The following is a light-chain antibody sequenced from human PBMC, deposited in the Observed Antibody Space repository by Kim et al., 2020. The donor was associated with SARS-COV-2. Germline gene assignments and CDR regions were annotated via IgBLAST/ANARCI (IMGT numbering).Light chain of an antibody. CDR1: QSISSW. V-gene: IGKV1-5*03. Sequence: SASVGDRVTITWRASQSISSWLAWYQQKPGKAPKLLIYKASSLESGVPSRFSGSGSGTAFTLTISSLQPDDFATYYCQQYNSYPYTFGQGTKLEIK. CDR3: QQYNSYPYT. J-gene: IGKJ2*01. CDR2: KAS.